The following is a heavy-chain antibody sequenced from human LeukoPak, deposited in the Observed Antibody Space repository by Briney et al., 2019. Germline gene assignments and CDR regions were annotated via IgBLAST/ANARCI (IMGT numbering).Heavy chain of an antibody. CDR1: GGSVSSSSYY. CDR3: ARDLHGSRGEFDY. D-gene: IGHD3-16*01. CDR2: MYSGST. V-gene: IGHV4-39*02. J-gene: IGHJ4*02. Sequence: SETLSLTCTVSGGSVSSSSYYWGWIRQPPGKGLEWIGSMYSGSTYYNPSLKSRVTISVDTSKNQFSLKLSSVTAADTAVYYCARDLHGSRGEFDYWGQGTLVTVSS.